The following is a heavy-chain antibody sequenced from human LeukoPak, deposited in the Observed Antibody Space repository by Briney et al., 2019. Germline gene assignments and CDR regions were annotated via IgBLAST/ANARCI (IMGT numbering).Heavy chain of an antibody. CDR1: GFTFSSYA. J-gene: IGHJ4*02. Sequence: GGSLRLSCAASGFTFSSYAMSWVRQAPGKGLEWVSGISGSGGTTYYADSVKGRFTISRDNSKNTLYLQMNSLRAEDTAVYYCASGGYCSSTSCYAFDYWGQGTLVTDSS. CDR2: ISGSGGTT. D-gene: IGHD2-2*01. V-gene: IGHV3-23*01. CDR3: ASGGYCSSTSCYAFDY.